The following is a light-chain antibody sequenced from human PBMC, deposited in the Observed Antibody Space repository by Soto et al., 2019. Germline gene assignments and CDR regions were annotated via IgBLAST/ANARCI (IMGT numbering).Light chain of an antibody. CDR1: QSVSSN. J-gene: IGKJ5*01. Sequence: EIVMTQSPSTLSVSPGERATLSCRASQSVSSNLAWYQQKPGQAPRLLIYSASTRATGIPARFSGSVSGTEFTLTISSLQSEDFALYYCQQYNNWPPKITFGQGTRL. CDR3: QQYNNWPPKIT. V-gene: IGKV3-15*01. CDR2: SAS.